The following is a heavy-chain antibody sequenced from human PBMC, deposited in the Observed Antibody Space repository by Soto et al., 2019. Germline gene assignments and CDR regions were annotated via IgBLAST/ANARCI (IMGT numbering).Heavy chain of an antibody. V-gene: IGHV4-59*01. CDR2: IHNIGST. Sequence: QVQLQESGPGLVKPSETLSLTCKVSGSSISSYYWSWIRQPPGKGLEWTGYIHNIGSTTYNPSHKSRLTRSVDTSKNQFSLKLISVTAADTAVDYCANGQWFLDYWGHGTLFTVS. CDR3: ANGQWFLDY. CDR1: GSSISSYY. J-gene: IGHJ4*01. D-gene: IGHD3-22*01.